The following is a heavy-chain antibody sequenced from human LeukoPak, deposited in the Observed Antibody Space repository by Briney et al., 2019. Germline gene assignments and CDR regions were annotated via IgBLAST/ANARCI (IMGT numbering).Heavy chain of an antibody. D-gene: IGHD3-3*01. CDR1: GFTFSSYS. Sequence: GGSLRLSCAASGFTFSSYSMNWVRQAPEKGLEWVSSISSSSSYIYYADSVKDRFTISRDNAKNSLYLQMNSLRAEDTAVYYCAREVGVVTPHYMDVWGKGTTVTVSS. CDR3: AREVGVVTPHYMDV. V-gene: IGHV3-21*01. J-gene: IGHJ6*03. CDR2: ISSSSSYI.